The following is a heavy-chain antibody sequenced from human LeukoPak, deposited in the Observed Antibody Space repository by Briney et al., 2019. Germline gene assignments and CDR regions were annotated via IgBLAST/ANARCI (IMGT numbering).Heavy chain of an antibody. CDR3: ARGYSGYGYDAFDM. V-gene: IGHV4-59*01. J-gene: IGHJ3*02. CDR1: AGSISSYY. Sequence: SETLSLTCTVSAGSISSYYWSWIRQPPGKGLEWIGYIYYSGSTNYSPSLKSRVTISVDTSKNQFSLKLRSVTAADTAVYYCARGYSGYGYDAFDMWGQGTMVTVSS. CDR2: IYYSGST. D-gene: IGHD5-12*01.